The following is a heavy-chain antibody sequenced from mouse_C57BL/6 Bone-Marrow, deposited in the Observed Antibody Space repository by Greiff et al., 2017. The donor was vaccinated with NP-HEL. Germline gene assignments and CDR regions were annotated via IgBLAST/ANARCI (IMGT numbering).Heavy chain of an antibody. CDR1: GYTFTSYW. V-gene: IGHV1-50*01. D-gene: IGHD2-3*01. Sequence: VQLQQPGAELVKPGASVKLSCKASGYTFTSYWMQWVKQRPGQGLEWIGEIDPSDSYTNYNQKLKGKATLTVDTSSSTAYMQLSSLTSEDSAVYYCARWLLLFDYWGQGTTLTVSS. CDR2: IDPSDSYT. CDR3: ARWLLLFDY. J-gene: IGHJ2*01.